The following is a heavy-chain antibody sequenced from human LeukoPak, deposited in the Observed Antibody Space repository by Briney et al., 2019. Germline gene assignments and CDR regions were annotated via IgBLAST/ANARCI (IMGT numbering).Heavy chain of an antibody. J-gene: IGHJ4*02. CDR3: ARHDNDDDFDY. CDR1: GYTFTRYA. D-gene: IGHD3-16*01. V-gene: IGHV7-4-1*02. Sequence: ASGKVSCKASGYTFTRYAINWLRQAPGLGLEWMGWINVYTANPAYAQGFTERFVFSLDTSVTTAYQQISNLKTEDTAVYYCARHDNDDDFDYWGQGTLVTVSS. CDR2: INVYTANP.